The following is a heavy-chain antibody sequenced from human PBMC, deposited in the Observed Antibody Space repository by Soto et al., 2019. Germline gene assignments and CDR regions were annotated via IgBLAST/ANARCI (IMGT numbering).Heavy chain of an antibody. D-gene: IGHD6-13*01. CDR2: IKQDGSEE. CDR3: ATSRTFDY. J-gene: IGHJ4*02. CDR1: GFTFSSYW. Sequence: VGSLRLSCVVSGFTFSSYWMNWVRQAPGKGLEWVANIKQDGSEEYYVDSAKGRFTISRDNAKNSLYLQMNSLSAEDTAIYYCATSRTFDYWGQGTLVTVSS. V-gene: IGHV3-7*01.